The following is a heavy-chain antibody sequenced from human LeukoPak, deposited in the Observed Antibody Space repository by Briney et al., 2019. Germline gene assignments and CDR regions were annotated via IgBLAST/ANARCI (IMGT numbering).Heavy chain of an antibody. Sequence: ASVKVSCKASGYTFTSYYMHWVRQAPGQGLEWMGGIIPIFGTANYAQKFQGRVTITADKSTSTAYMELSSLRSEDTAVYYCAREAGYYDTLPDAFDIWGQGTMVTVSS. CDR3: AREAGYYDTLPDAFDI. CDR1: GYTFTSYY. V-gene: IGHV1-69*06. J-gene: IGHJ3*02. CDR2: IIPIFGTA. D-gene: IGHD3-22*01.